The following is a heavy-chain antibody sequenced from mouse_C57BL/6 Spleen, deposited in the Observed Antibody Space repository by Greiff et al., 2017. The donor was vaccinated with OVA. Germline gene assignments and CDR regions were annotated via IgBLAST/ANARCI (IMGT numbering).Heavy chain of an antibody. V-gene: IGHV1-69*01. J-gene: IGHJ2*01. Sequence: QVQLQRPGAELVMPGASVKLSCKASGYTFTSYWMHWVKQRPGQGLEWIGEIDPYDSYNTSNPKFKGKSTLTVDKSSSTAYMQLSSLTSEDAAVYYCASTTVVAFDCWGQGTTLTVSS. CDR2: IDPYDSYN. CDR3: ASTTVVAFDC. D-gene: IGHD1-1*01. CDR1: GYTFTSYW.